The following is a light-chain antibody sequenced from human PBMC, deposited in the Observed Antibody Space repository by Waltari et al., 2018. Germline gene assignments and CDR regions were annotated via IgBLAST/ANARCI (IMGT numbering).Light chain of an antibody. J-gene: IGLJ2*01. CDR3: AAWDDSLSGPVV. V-gene: IGLV1-47*01. Sequence: QSVLTQPPSASGTPGQRVTISCSGSSSNIGSNYVYWYQQLPGTAPKLLFYRNNQRPSGAPDRFSGSRSGTSAALAISGLRSEDEADYYCAAWDDSLSGPVVFGGGTKLTVL. CDR2: RNN. CDR1: SSNIGSNY.